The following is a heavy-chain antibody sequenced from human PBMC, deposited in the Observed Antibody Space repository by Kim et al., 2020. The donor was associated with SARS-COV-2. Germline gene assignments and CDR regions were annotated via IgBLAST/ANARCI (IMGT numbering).Heavy chain of an antibody. D-gene: IGHD6-13*01. Sequence: VKGRFTISGDNAKHSLYLQMNSLRAEDTAVYYCARDMAAAGTTYYYYGMDVWGQGTTVTVSS. CDR3: ARDMAAAGTTYYYYGMDV. J-gene: IGHJ6*02. V-gene: IGHV3-11*06.